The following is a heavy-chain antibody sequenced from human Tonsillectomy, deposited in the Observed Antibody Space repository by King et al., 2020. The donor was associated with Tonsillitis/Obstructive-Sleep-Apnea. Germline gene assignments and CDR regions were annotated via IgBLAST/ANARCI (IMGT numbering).Heavy chain of an antibody. J-gene: IGHJ6*02. CDR3: ARGCDYGMDV. CDR1: GYIFITYF. V-gene: IGHV1-46*01. Sequence: VQLVQSGAEVRKPGASVNVSCKASGYIFITYFFHWVRQAPGQGLEWLGIISPTRGSTSYAQKFQGRVTMTRDTSTSTVYMELSSLRSEDTAVYYCARGCDYGMDVWGQGPTVTVSS. CDR2: ISPTRGST.